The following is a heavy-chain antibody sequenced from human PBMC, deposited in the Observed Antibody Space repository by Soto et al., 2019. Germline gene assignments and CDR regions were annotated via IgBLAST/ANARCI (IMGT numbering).Heavy chain of an antibody. V-gene: IGHV4-59*01. CDR3: ARVYYDILTGYLWYFDY. CDR2: IYYSGST. J-gene: IGHJ4*02. CDR1: GGSISSYD. D-gene: IGHD3-9*01. Sequence: SETLSLTCTVSGGSISSYDWGWIRQPPGKGLEWIGYIYYSGSTNYNPSLKSRVTISEDTSKNQFSLKLSSVTAADTAVYYCARVYYDILTGYLWYFDYWGQGTLVTVSS.